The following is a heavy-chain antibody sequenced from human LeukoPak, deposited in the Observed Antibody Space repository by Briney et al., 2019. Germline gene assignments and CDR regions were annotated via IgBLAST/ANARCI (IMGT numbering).Heavy chain of an antibody. Sequence: SETLSPTCAVYGGSSSGYYWSWIRQPPGRGLEWIGEINHSGSTNYNPSLKSRVTISVDKSKNQFSLKLSSVTAADTAVYYCARGSALGYSSGWYGRGLSGDVWGQGTTVTVSS. CDR2: INHSGST. V-gene: IGHV4-34*01. CDR1: GGSSSGYY. J-gene: IGHJ6*02. CDR3: ARGSALGYSSGWYGRGLSGDV. D-gene: IGHD6-19*01.